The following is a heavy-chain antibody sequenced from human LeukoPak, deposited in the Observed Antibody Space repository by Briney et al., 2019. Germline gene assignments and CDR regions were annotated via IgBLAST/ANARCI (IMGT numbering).Heavy chain of an antibody. CDR1: GGSISTYY. CDR3: ARAVEATQGGHYYYYCMDV. Sequence: SETLSLTCTVSGGSISTYYWTWIRQPPGKGLEWIGNIYYSGSTNYNPSLKSRVTISLDTSKNQFSLKLTSVTAADTAVYYCARAVEATQGGHYYYYCMDVWGKGATVTVSS. CDR2: IYYSGST. V-gene: IGHV4-59*01. D-gene: IGHD1-26*01. J-gene: IGHJ6*03.